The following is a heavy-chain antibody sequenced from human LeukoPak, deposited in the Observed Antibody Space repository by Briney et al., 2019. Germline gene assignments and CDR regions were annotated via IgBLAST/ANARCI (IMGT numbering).Heavy chain of an antibody. CDR1: GVTFSSDA. CDR3: AKTDIAYSSSSFDY. CDR2: ISYDGSNK. V-gene: IGHV3-30-3*02. D-gene: IGHD6-6*01. J-gene: IGHJ4*02. Sequence: PGGSLRLSCSASGVTFSSDARHWVRQAPGKGLEWVAVISYDGSNKYYAASVKGRLTISRDNSQNTLYLQMNSLRAEDTAVYYCAKTDIAYSSSSFDYWGQGTLVTVSS.